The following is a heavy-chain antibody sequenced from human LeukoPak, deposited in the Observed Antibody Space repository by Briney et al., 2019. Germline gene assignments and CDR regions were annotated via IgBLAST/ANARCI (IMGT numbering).Heavy chain of an antibody. J-gene: IGHJ4*02. CDR3: AKALTMIVVIGSSRVFDY. CDR2: ISGSGGST. D-gene: IGHD3-22*01. V-gene: IGHV3-23*01. Sequence: GGSLRLSCAASGFTFSSYAMCWVRQAPGKGLEWVSAISGSGGSTYYADSVKGRFTISRDNSKNTLYLQMNSLRAEDTAVYYCAKALTMIVVIGSSRVFDYWGQGTLVTVSS. CDR1: GFTFSSYA.